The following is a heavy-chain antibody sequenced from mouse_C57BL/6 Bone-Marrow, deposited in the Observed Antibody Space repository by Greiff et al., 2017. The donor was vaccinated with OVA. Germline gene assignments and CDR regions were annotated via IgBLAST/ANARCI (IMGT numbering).Heavy chain of an antibody. CDR2: IDPTNDYT. CDR3: TRGYCIDY. CDR1: GYTFTSYT. Sequence: VQLQQSGAELARPGASVKMSCKASGYTFTSYTIHWVKQRPGQGLEWIGYIDPTNDYTNYNQKFKGKATLTADKSSSTAYMQLSSLTSEDSAVYYCTRGYCIDYWGQGTTLTVSS. V-gene: IGHV1-4*01. J-gene: IGHJ2*01.